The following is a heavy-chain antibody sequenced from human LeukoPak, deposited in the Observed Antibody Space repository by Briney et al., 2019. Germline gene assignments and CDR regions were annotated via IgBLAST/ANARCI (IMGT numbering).Heavy chain of an antibody. V-gene: IGHV1-69*05. D-gene: IGHD2-15*01. CDR1: GGTFSSYA. CDR3: ARDLGGSSGY. J-gene: IGHJ4*02. Sequence: GASVKVSCKASGGTFSSYAISWVRQAPGQGLEWMGRIIPIFGTANYAQKFQGRVTTTTDESTSTAYMELSSLRSEDTAVYYCARDLGGSSGYWGQGTLVTVSS. CDR2: IIPIFGTA.